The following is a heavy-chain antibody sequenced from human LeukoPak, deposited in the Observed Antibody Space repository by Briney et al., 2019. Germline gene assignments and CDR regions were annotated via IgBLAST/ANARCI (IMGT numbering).Heavy chain of an antibody. CDR3: ARLDAY. J-gene: IGHJ4*02. Sequence: GGSLRPSCAASGFTFSNYWMSWVRQAPGKGLEWVANIKQDGSEKYYVDSVKGRFTISRDNAKNSLFLQMNSLRAEDTAVYYCARLDAYWGQGTLVTVSS. CDR2: IKQDGSEK. CDR1: GFTFSNYW. V-gene: IGHV3-7*01.